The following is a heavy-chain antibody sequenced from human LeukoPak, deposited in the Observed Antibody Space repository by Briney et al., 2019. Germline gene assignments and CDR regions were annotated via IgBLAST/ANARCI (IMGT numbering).Heavy chain of an antibody. J-gene: IGHJ3*02. CDR3: AKKAYGSGSYSSRGAFDI. Sequence: GGSLRLSCAASGFTFSSYGMHWVRQAPGKGLGWVAVISYDGGNTYYADSVKGRFTISRDNSKNTMYLQLNSLRAEDTAVYYCAKKAYGSGSYSSRGAFDIWGQGTMVTVSS. V-gene: IGHV3-30*18. CDR1: GFTFSSYG. D-gene: IGHD3-10*01. CDR2: ISYDGGNT.